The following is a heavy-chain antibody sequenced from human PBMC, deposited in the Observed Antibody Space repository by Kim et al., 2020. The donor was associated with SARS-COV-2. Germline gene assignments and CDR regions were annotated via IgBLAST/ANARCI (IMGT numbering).Heavy chain of an antibody. Sequence: ASVKVSCKASGYTFTSYGISWVRQAPGQGLEWMGWISAYNGNTNYAQKLQGRVTMTTDTSTSTAYMELRSLRSDDTAVYYCARDEGSWAIFGVVISGNWFDPWGQGTLVTVSS. J-gene: IGHJ5*02. CDR3: ARDEGSWAIFGVVISGNWFDP. CDR1: GYTFTSYG. V-gene: IGHV1-18*01. CDR2: ISAYNGNT. D-gene: IGHD3-3*01.